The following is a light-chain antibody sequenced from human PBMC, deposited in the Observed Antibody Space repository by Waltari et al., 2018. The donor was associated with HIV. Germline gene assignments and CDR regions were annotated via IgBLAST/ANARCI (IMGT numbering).Light chain of an antibody. V-gene: IGLV1-47*01. CDR1: TSNIGSNY. Sequence: QSVVTQPPSASGTLGQRVTISCSGGTSNIGSNYVYWYQHLPGTSPKLLIYMNDQRPSGVPDRISGSKSGTSASLAINGLRSEDEADYYCASWDDSLGGYWIFGGGTNLTVL. J-gene: IGLJ2*01. CDR3: ASWDDSLGGYWI. CDR2: MND.